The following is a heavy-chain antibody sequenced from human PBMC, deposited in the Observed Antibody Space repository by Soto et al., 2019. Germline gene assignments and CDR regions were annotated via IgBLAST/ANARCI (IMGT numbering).Heavy chain of an antibody. V-gene: IGHV3-30-3*01. CDR3: ARGDGDYYFYGIDV. Sequence: QVQLVESGGGVVQPGRSLRLSCAASGFTLSNYAMHWVRQAPGTGLEWVTVISYDGTNKYYADSVKGRFTISRDISENTVYMQMNSLRAEDTSVYYCARGDGDYYFYGIDVWGQGTTVTVSS. CDR1: GFTLSNYA. D-gene: IGHD3-10*01. J-gene: IGHJ6*02. CDR2: ISYDGTNK.